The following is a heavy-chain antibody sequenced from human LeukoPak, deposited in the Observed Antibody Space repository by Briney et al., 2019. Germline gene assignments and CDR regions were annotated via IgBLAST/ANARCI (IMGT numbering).Heavy chain of an antibody. CDR2: GDYSGGT. D-gene: IGHD6-6*01. Sequence: SETLSLTCTVSGDSFSSVTDYWAWIRQPPGKGLEWIASGDYSGGTYYNPSLESRVAISADMSKNQFSLKLTSVTGADTAVYYCARSIAARPGGYFQHWGQGTLVTVSS. CDR1: GDSFSSVTDY. J-gene: IGHJ1*01. CDR3: ARSIAARPGGYFQH. V-gene: IGHV4-39*07.